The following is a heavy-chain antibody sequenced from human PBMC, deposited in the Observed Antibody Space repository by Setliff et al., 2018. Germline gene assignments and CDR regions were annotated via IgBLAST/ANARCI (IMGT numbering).Heavy chain of an antibody. J-gene: IGHJ4*02. Sequence: ASVKVSCKASGYAFNNYGIAWVRQAPGQGLEWMGWINAYNGNTFYAPKLQDRVTMTTDTSTATAYLELRSLRSDDTALYFCSRLVRYCTTTTSQTLSGGEHWGQGTLVTVSS. D-gene: IGHD2-8*01. CDR3: SRLVRYCTTTTSQTLSGGEH. CDR1: GYAFNNYG. V-gene: IGHV1-18*01. CDR2: INAYNGNT.